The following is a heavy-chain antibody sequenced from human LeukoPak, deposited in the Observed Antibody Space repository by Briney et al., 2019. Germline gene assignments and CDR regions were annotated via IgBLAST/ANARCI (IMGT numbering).Heavy chain of an antibody. CDR2: IPYDGSNE. CDR1: GFTFSNYG. V-gene: IGHV3-30*02. J-gene: IGHJ6*03. D-gene: IGHD6-13*01. CDR3: AKDRGIAAAYYLMDV. Sequence: GGSLRLSCAASGFTFSNYGMHWVRQAPGKGLEWVAFIPYDGSNEYYADSVKGRFTISRDNSKNTLYLEMNSLRAEDTAMYYCAKDRGIAAAYYLMDVWGKGTTVTVSS.